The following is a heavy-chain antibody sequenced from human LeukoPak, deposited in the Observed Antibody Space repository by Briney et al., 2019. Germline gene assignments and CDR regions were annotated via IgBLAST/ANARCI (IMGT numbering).Heavy chain of an antibody. CDR3: ARSPSSRITIFGMVIPPNWFDP. CDR2: MNPNSGNT. J-gene: IGHJ5*02. Sequence: ASVKVSCKASGYTFTSYDINWVRQATGQGLEWMGWMNPNSGNTGYAKKFQGRVTITRNTSIRTAYMEMSSLRSEDTAVYYCARSPSSRITIFGMVIPPNWFDPWGQGTLVTVSS. V-gene: IGHV1-8*03. CDR1: GYTFTSYD. D-gene: IGHD3-3*01.